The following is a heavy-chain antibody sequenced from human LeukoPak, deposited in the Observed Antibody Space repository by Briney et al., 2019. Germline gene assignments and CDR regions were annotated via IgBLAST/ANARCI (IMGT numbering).Heavy chain of an antibody. V-gene: IGHV1-2*02. CDR1: GYTFTDYF. D-gene: IGHD1-26*01. J-gene: IGHJ6*03. Sequence: ASVKVSCKAFGYTFTDYFIHWVRHAPGQGLEWMGWINPNSDGTNYAQKFQGRVTMTRDTSISTAYMELSRLRSDDTAVYYCARGGSYYYYYYMDVWGKGTTVTVSS. CDR3: ARGGSYYYYYYMDV. CDR2: INPNSDGT.